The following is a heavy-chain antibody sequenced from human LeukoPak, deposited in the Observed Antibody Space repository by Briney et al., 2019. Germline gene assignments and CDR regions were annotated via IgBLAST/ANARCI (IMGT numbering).Heavy chain of an antibody. J-gene: IGHJ4*02. CDR2: ISYDGSNK. D-gene: IGHD2-15*01. CDR3: AKDLNRDSSFDY. V-gene: IGHV3-30*18. CDR1: GFTFSSYG. Sequence: GGSLRLSCAASGFTFSSYGMHWVRQAPGKGLEWVAVISYDGSNKYYADSVKGRFTISRDNSKNTLYLQMNSLRAEDTAVYYRAKDLNRDSSFDYWGQGTLVTVSS.